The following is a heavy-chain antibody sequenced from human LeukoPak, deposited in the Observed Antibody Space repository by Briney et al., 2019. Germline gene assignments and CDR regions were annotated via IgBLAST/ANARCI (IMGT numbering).Heavy chain of an antibody. CDR2: INPSGGST. V-gene: IGHV1-46*01. J-gene: IGHJ5*02. D-gene: IGHD4-23*01. Sequence: ASVKVSCKASGYTFIRYDIAWVRQAPGQGLEWTGIINPSGGSTSYAQKFQGRVTMTRDMSTSTDYMELSSLRSEDTAVYYCARDNSVEDTAWWFDPWGQGTLVTVSS. CDR3: ARDNSVEDTAWWFDP. CDR1: GYTFIRYD.